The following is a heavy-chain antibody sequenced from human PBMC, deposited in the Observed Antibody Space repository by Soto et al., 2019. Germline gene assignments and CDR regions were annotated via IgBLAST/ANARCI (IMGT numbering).Heavy chain of an antibody. CDR1: GGTFSSYA. D-gene: IGHD2-15*01. J-gene: IGHJ1*01. V-gene: IGHV1-69*13. CDR3: ARTDIAAVVDTEEDYFQH. Sequence: SVKVSCKASGGTFSSYAISWVRQAPGQGLEWMGGIITIFGTANYAQKFQGRVTITADESTSTAYMELSSLRSEDTAVYYCARTDIAAVVDTEEDYFQHWGQGTLVTVSS. CDR2: IITIFGTA.